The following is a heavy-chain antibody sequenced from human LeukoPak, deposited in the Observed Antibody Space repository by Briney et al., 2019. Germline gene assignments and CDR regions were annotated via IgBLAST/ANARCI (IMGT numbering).Heavy chain of an antibody. J-gene: IGHJ6*02. CDR2: IWYDGTSK. CDR1: GFSLSAYG. V-gene: IGHV3-33*01. CDR3: ARDLSYGMDV. Sequence: GRSLRLSCAASGFSLSAYGVHWVRQAPGKGLEWVAVIWYDGTSKDYADSVKGRFTFSRDNSKNTLYLQMNSLTVEDTAVYYCARDLSYGMDVWGQGTTVTVSS.